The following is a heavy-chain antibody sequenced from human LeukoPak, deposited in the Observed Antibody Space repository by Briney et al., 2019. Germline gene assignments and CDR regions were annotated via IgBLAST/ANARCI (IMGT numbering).Heavy chain of an antibody. CDR2: VKQDGSEK. D-gene: IGHD3-10*01. CDR3: ARDSAIYGSGSYYSYNWFDP. Sequence: PGGSLRLSCAASGFTFSSYWMSWVRQAPGKGLEWVANVKQDGSEKYYVDSVKGRFTISRDNAKNSLYLQMNSLRAEDTAVYYCARDSAIYGSGSYYSYNWFDPWGQGTLVTVSS. J-gene: IGHJ5*02. CDR1: GFTFSSYW. V-gene: IGHV3-7*01.